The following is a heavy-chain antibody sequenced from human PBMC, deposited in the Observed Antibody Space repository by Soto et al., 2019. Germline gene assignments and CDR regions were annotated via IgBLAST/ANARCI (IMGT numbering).Heavy chain of an antibody. Sequence: VQLQESGPRLVKPSQTLSFTCSVSGVSINSGGYYLSWIRQHPGKGLEWIGCVYSSGSTYYNPSLESRASISLDTSKNQFSLNGKSVTAADTAVYYCARVGVRGVISGMDVWGQGATVTVSS. CDR3: ARVGVRGVISGMDV. V-gene: IGHV4-31*03. D-gene: IGHD3-10*01. CDR2: VYSSGST. CDR1: GVSINSGGYY. J-gene: IGHJ6*02.